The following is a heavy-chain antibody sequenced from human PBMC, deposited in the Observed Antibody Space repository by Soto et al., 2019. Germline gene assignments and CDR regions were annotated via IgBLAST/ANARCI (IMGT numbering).Heavy chain of an antibody. D-gene: IGHD4-17*01. J-gene: IGHJ4*02. CDR3: ARGPGSMTTVTHFDY. Sequence: PGESLKISCKGSGYSFTSYWIGWVRQMPGKGLEWMGIIYPGDSDTRYSPSFQGQVTISADKSISTAYLQWSSLKASDTAMYYCARGPGSMTTVTHFDYWGQGTLVTVSS. CDR2: IYPGDSDT. V-gene: IGHV5-51*01. CDR1: GYSFTSYW.